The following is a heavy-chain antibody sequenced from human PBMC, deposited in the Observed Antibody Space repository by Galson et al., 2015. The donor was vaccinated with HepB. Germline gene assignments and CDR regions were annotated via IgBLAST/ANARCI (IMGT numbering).Heavy chain of an antibody. CDR3: ARDRYYDSSGYYVDRDAFDI. CDR1: GFTFSSYS. D-gene: IGHD3-22*01. CDR2: ISSSSSTI. Sequence: SLRLSCAASGFTFSSYSMNWVRQAPGKGLEWVSYISSSSSTIYYADSVKGRFTISRDNAKNSLYLQMNSLRAEDTAVYYCARDRYYDSSGYYVDRDAFDIWGQGTMVTVSS. J-gene: IGHJ3*02. V-gene: IGHV3-48*01.